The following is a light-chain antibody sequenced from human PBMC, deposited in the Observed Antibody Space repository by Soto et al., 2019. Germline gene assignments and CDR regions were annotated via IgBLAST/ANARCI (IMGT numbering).Light chain of an antibody. Sequence: EIVLTQSPGILSLSPGERATLSCRASQTVSGNYLAWYQQKPGQSPRLHIYGSSDRATGIPDRFSGSGYGTDFTLTINRVEPEDVAVYYCQQYGSSPPYTFGQGTTLEI. J-gene: IGKJ2*01. CDR2: GSS. V-gene: IGKV3-20*01. CDR3: QQYGSSPPYT. CDR1: QTVSGNY.